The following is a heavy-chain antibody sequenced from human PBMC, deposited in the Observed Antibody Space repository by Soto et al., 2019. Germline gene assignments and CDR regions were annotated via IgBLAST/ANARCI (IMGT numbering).Heavy chain of an antibody. CDR3: AKVQGRDRGTEDY. Sequence: EVQVLESGGGMVQPGGSLRLSCAASGFTFSNYAMSWVRQAPGKGLEWVSVISGSGGTTNYADSVRGRFTISRDNSKSTLYLQMDSLRAEDTAVYYCAKVQGRDRGTEDYRGQGTLVTVSS. CDR2: ISGSGGTT. J-gene: IGHJ4*02. CDR1: GFTFSNYA. V-gene: IGHV3-23*01. D-gene: IGHD3-16*01.